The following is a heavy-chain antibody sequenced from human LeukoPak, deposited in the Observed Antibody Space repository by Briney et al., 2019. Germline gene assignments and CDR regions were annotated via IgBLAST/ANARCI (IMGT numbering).Heavy chain of an antibody. CDR2: INHNAEMI. V-gene: IGHV3-48*02. CDR1: GFPFGSYV. Sequence: GGSLRLSCEASGFPFGSYVMSWVRQAPGKGLEWSAYINHNAEMIFYPDFVKGRFTISRDNAKSSLYLQMNALRYEDTAIYYCARDHDWAFDLWGQGTLVTVSS. D-gene: IGHD3-9*01. J-gene: IGHJ4*02. CDR3: ARDHDWAFDL.